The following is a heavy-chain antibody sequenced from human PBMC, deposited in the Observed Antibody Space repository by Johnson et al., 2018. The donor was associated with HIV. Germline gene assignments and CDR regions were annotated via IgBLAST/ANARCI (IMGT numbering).Heavy chain of an antibody. J-gene: IGHJ3*02. V-gene: IGHV3-23*04. CDR2: ISGSGGST. CDR1: GFTFDDHG. CDR3: AMVATVDDAFDI. D-gene: IGHD4-23*01. Sequence: VYLVESGGGVVRPGGSLRLSCAASGFTFDDHGMSWVRQAPGKGLEWVSSISGSGGSTYYADSVKGRFTISRDNSKNTLYLQMNSLRAEETAVYYCAMVATVDDAFDIWGQGTMVTVSS.